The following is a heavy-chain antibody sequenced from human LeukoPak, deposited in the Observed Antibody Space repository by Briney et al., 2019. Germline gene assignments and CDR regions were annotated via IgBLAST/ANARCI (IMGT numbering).Heavy chain of an antibody. CDR3: ARASYCSSTSCYYYYYGMDV. CDR2: IIPILGIA. J-gene: IGHJ6*02. V-gene: IGHV1-69*04. Sequence: ASVKVSCKASGYTFTSYYMHWVRQAPGQGLEWMGRIIPILGIANYAQKFQGRVTITADKSTSTAYMELSSLRSEDTAVYYCARASYCSSTSCYYYYYGMDVWGQGTTVTVSS. CDR1: GYTFTSYY. D-gene: IGHD2-2*01.